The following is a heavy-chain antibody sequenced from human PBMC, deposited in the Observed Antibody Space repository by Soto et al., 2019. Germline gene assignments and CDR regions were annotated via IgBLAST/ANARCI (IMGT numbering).Heavy chain of an antibody. CDR2: IYPGDSDT. CDR1: GYSFTSCW. Sequence: GESLKISRKGSGYSFTSCWIGWVRQMPGKGLEWMGIIYPGDSDTRYSPSIQGQATISADKSIRTAYLQWSSLKASDTAMYYCARHGAVVVAGIHGAFDIWGQGTMVTVSS. V-gene: IGHV5-51*01. J-gene: IGHJ3*02. CDR3: ARHGAVVVAGIHGAFDI. D-gene: IGHD2-15*01.